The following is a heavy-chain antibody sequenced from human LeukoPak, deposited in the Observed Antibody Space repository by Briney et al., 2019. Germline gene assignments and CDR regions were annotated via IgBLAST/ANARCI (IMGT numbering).Heavy chain of an antibody. CDR1: GFTFSRYA. CDR2: ISGSGGST. J-gene: IGHJ5*02. V-gene: IGHV3-23*01. Sequence: GGSLRLSCAASGFTFSRYAMSWVRQAPGKGLEWVSAISGSGGSTYYADSVKGRFTISRDNSKNTLYLQMSSLRAEDTAVYYCAKDSFPFIPAAENWFDPWGQGTLVTVSS. D-gene: IGHD2-2*01. CDR3: AKDSFPFIPAAENWFDP.